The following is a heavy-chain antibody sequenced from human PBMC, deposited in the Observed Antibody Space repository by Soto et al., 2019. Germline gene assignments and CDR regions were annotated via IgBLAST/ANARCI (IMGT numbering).Heavy chain of an antibody. J-gene: IGHJ5*02. CDR2: ISGSGGST. Sequence: GGSLRLSCEVSGLTFSSYAMSWVRQAPGKGLQWVSAISGSGGSTYYADSVKGRFTISRDNAKNSLYLQMNSLRAEDTAVYYCARVSRRDIVVVPAAIPENNWFDPWGQGTLVTVSS. D-gene: IGHD2-2*02. CDR3: ARVSRRDIVVVPAAIPENNWFDP. V-gene: IGHV3-23*01. CDR1: GLTFSSYA.